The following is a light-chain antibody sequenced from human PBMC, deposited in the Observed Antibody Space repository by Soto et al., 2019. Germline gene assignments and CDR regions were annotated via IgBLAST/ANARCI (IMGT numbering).Light chain of an antibody. Sequence: QSALTPPASVSGSPGQSITISCTGTSSDVGAYNFVSWYQHHPGRAPKLIIYEVTIRPSGVSNRFSGSKSGNTASLTISGLQAEDEADYYCSSYTTSAPYVFGSRAKVSVL. CDR1: SSDVGAYNF. CDR2: EVT. J-gene: IGLJ1*01. CDR3: SSYTTSAPYV. V-gene: IGLV2-14*01.